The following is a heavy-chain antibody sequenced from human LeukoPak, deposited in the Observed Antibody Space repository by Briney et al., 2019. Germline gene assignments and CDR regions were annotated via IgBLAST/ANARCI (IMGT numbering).Heavy chain of an antibody. CDR2: IYYSGST. CDR3: ARSRNNIVVVPAAISSWFDP. Sequence: RASETLSLTCTVSGGSISSYYWSWIRQPPGKGLEWIGYIYYSGSTNYNPSLKSRVTISVDTSKSQFSLKLSSVTAADTAVYYCARSRNNIVVVPAAISSWFDPWGQGTLVTVSS. D-gene: IGHD2-2*01. V-gene: IGHV4-59*01. CDR1: GGSISSYY. J-gene: IGHJ5*02.